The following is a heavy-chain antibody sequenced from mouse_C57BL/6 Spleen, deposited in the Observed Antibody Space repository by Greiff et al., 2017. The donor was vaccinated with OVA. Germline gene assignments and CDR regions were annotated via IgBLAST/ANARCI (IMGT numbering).Heavy chain of an antibody. D-gene: IGHD2-4*01. CDR3: ARRDYDGAWFAY. V-gene: IGHV1-59*01. J-gene: IGHJ3*01. CDR2: IDPSDSYT. Sequence: QVQLKQPGAELVRPGTSVKLSCKASGYTFTSYWMHWVKHRPGQGLEWIGVIDPSDSYTNYNQKFKGKATLTVDTSSSTAYMQLSSLTSEDSAVYYCARRDYDGAWFAYWGQGTLVTVSA. CDR1: GYTFTSYW.